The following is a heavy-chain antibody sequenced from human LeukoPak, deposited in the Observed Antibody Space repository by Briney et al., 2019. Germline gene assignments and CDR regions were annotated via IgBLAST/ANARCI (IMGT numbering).Heavy chain of an antibody. J-gene: IGHJ6*03. CDR1: GYTFTSYG. V-gene: IGHV1-18*01. CDR3: AKDRGGILWSGYPYYMDV. D-gene: IGHD3-3*01. Sequence: ASVKVSCKASGYTFTSYGISWVRQAPGQGLEWMGWISAYNGNTNYAQKLQGRVTMTTDTSTSTAYMELRSLRSDDTAVYYCAKDRGGILWSGYPYYMDVWGKGTTVTVSS. CDR2: ISAYNGNT.